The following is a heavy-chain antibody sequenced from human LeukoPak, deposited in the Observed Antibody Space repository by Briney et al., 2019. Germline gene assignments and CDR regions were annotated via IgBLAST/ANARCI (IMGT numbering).Heavy chain of an antibody. J-gene: IGHJ5*02. D-gene: IGHD2-2*01. CDR3: ARTSYCSSTSCYPFDP. Sequence: ASVKVSCTASGYTFTGYYMHWVRQAPGQGLEWMGWINPNSGGTNYAQKIQGRVTMTRDTSISTAYMELSRLRSDDTAVYYCARTSYCSSTSCYPFDPWGQGTPVTVSS. V-gene: IGHV1-2*02. CDR1: GYTFTGYY. CDR2: INPNSGGT.